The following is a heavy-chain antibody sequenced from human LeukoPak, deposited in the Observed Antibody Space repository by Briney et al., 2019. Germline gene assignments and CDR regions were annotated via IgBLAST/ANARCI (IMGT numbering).Heavy chain of an antibody. D-gene: IGHD2-21*01. CDR2: IKQDGSER. CDR1: GFAFSSYW. J-gene: IGHJ6*02. Sequence: GGSLRLSCAASGFAFSSYWLSWARQAPGKGLEWVANIKQDGSERHYVDSMKGRFTISRDNAKNSLYLQMHSLRPEDTAVYYCARYCGGDCYGMDVWGQGTTVTVSS. V-gene: IGHV3-7*01. CDR3: ARYCGGDCYGMDV.